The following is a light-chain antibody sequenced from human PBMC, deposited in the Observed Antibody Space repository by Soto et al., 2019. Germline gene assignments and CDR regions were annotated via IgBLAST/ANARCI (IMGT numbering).Light chain of an antibody. CDR2: ENN. V-gene: IGLV6-57*04. Sequence: NFMLTQPHSVSESPGKTVIISCTRSSGTIASNYVQWYQQRPGSVPTVMIYENNKRPSGVGVSFSGSIDYSANSASLTISGLQTEDEADYYCQSYDSTSVVFGGGTQLTVL. CDR1: SGTIASNY. CDR3: QSYDSTSVV. J-gene: IGLJ2*01.